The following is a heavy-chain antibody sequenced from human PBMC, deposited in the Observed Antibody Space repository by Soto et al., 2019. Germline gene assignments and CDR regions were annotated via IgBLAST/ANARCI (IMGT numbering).Heavy chain of an antibody. CDR3: AREKPHIVVVVADSTPWFDP. V-gene: IGHV3-30-3*01. Sequence: PGGSLRLSCAASGLTFSSYAMHWARQAPASPLEWVAVISYGGSNKYYADSVKGRFTISRDNSKSTLYLQMNSLRAEDTAVYYCAREKPHIVVVVADSTPWFDPWGQGTMVTVSS. CDR1: GLTFSSYA. J-gene: IGHJ5*02. CDR2: ISYGGSNK. D-gene: IGHD2-15*01.